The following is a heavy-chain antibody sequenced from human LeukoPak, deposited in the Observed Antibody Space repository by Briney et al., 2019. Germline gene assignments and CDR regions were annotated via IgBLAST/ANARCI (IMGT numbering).Heavy chain of an antibody. CDR1: GFTFSSYA. CDR3: AKDHYSNSAYYYYMDV. D-gene: IGHD4-11*01. V-gene: IGHV3-23*01. J-gene: IGHJ6*03. CDR2: ISGSGGST. Sequence: GGSLRLSCAASGFTFSSYAMSWVRQAPGKGLEWVSAISGSGGSTYYADSVKGRFTISRDNSKNTLYLQMNSLRAEDTAVYYCAKDHYSNSAYYYYMDVWGKGTTVTVSS.